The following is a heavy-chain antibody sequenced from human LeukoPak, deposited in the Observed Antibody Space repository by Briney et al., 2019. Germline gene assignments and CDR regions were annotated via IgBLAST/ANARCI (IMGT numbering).Heavy chain of an antibody. Sequence: GASVKVSCKASGYTFTNHGINWVRQAPGQGLEWMGWISAYNGNTNYAQKVQGRVTMTADTSTSTAYMELRSLRSDDTAVYYCARVDGRYCSSTSYYAWDHWGQGTLVTVSS. V-gene: IGHV1-18*01. J-gene: IGHJ4*02. CDR2: ISAYNGNT. CDR1: GYTFTNHG. D-gene: IGHD2-2*01. CDR3: ARVDGRYCSSTSYYAWDH.